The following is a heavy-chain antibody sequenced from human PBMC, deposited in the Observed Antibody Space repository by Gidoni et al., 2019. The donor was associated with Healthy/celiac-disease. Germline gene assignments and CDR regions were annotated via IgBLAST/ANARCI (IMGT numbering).Heavy chain of an antibody. J-gene: IGHJ4*02. V-gene: IGHV3-23*01. Sequence: EVQLLESGGGLVQPGGSLRLSCAASGFTFRSYAMSWVRQAPGKGLEWVSAISGSGGSTYYADSVKGRFTISRDNSKNTLYLQMNSLRAEDTAVYYCAKSYGYYYDSSGYYSNFDYWGQGTLVTVSS. CDR1: GFTFRSYA. CDR3: AKSYGYYYDSSGYYSNFDY. D-gene: IGHD3-22*01. CDR2: ISGSGGST.